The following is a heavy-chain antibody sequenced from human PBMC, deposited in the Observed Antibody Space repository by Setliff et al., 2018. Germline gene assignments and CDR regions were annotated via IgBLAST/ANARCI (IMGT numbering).Heavy chain of an antibody. D-gene: IGHD3-22*01. CDR1: DASIGGSGYY. J-gene: IGHJ3*02. CDR2: IHYSGST. Sequence: SETLSLTCTVSDASIGGSGYYWGWIRQPPGKGPEWIGNIHYSGSTHYNPSLKSRVTISVDTSKNQFSLKLSSVTAADTAVYYCARGKIRITMIVVPTGGAFDIWGQGTMVTVSS. CDR3: ARGKIRITMIVVPTGGAFDI. V-gene: IGHV4-39*07.